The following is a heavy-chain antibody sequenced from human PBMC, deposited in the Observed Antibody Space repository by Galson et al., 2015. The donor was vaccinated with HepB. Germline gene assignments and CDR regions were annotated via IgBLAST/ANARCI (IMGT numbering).Heavy chain of an antibody. CDR1: GFTFSDYY. J-gene: IGHJ4*02. CDR3: ARGPAYYDILTGYYG. V-gene: IGHV3-11*01. Sequence: SLRLSCAASGFTFSDYYMSWIRQAPGKGLEWVSYISRGGSNIYYADSVKGRITISRDNAKNSLYLQMNSLRAEDTAVYYCARGPAYYDILTGYYGWGQGTQVTVSS. D-gene: IGHD3-9*01. CDR2: ISRGGSNI.